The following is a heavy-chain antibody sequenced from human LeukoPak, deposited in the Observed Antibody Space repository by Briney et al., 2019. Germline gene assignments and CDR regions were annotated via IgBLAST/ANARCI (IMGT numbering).Heavy chain of an antibody. CDR3: ARDEEGDGSYQI. D-gene: IGHD1-26*01. CDR1: GYTFISYG. CDR2: ISAYNGNT. J-gene: IGHJ3*02. V-gene: IGHV1-18*01. Sequence: ASVKVSCKASGYTFISYGISWVRQAPGQGLEWMGWISAYNGNTNYAQKLQGRVTMTTDTSTSTAYMELRSLRSDDTAVYYCARDEEGDGSYQIWGQGTMVTVSS.